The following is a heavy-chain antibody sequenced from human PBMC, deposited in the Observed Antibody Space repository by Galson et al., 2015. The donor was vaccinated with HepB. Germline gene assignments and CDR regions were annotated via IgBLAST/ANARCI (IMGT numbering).Heavy chain of an antibody. D-gene: IGHD3-3*01. V-gene: IGHV4-59*01. CDR2: IYYSGST. CDR3: ARGSLGPYDFWSGPDIPYGEDYYYMDV. J-gene: IGHJ6*03. CDR1: GGSISSYY. Sequence: SETRSRTCTVSGGSISSYYWTWIRQPPGKGLEWIGYIYYSGSTNYNPSLKSRVTISVDTSKNQFSLKLSSVTAADTAVYYCARGSLGPYDFWSGPDIPYGEDYYYMDVWGKGTTVTVSS.